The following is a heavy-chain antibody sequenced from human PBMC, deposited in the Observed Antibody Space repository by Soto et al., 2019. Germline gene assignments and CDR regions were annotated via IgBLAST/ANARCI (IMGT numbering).Heavy chain of an antibody. D-gene: IGHD3-22*01. V-gene: IGHV3-33*01. J-gene: IGHJ6*02. CDR2: MWFDGSKK. Sequence: GGSLRLSCVASGFSVSDFDIHWVRQAPGKGLEWMAVMWFDGSKKYYADSVKGRFAISRDISKNTIYLQTNSLRAEDTAVFFCARGPKRGSSGSRTKTTFYYYAMDVWGQGTTVAVS. CDR1: GFSVSDFD. CDR3: ARGPKRGSSGSRTKTTFYYYAMDV.